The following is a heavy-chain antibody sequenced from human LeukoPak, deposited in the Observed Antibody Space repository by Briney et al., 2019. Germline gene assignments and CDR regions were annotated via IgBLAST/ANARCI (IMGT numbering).Heavy chain of an antibody. V-gene: IGHV3-30*18. Sequence: GGSLRLSCAASGFTFINYGMHWVRQAPGKGLEWVAVISYDATNKYYADSVKGRFTISRDNSKNTLYLQMNSLKTDDTAVYYCANYGDYQYFDYWGQGTPVTVSS. CDR2: ISYDATNK. CDR1: GFTFINYG. CDR3: ANYGDYQYFDY. D-gene: IGHD4-17*01. J-gene: IGHJ4*02.